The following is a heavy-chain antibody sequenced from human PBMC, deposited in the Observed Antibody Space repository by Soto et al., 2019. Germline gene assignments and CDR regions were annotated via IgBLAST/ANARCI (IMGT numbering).Heavy chain of an antibody. CDR2: IYYSGST. J-gene: IGHJ4*02. Sequence: MLPETLSLTCTVSGGSISSSSYYWGWIRQPPGKGLEWIGSIYYSGSTYYNPSLKSRVTISVDTSKNQFSLKLSSVTAADTAVYYCARHIYDYVWGSSPDYWGQGTLVTVSS. CDR1: GGSISSSSYY. CDR3: ARHIYDYVWGSSPDY. D-gene: IGHD3-16*01. V-gene: IGHV4-39*01.